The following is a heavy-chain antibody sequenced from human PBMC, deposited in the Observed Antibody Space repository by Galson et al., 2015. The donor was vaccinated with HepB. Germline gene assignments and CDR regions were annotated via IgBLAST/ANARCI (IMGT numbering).Heavy chain of an antibody. CDR1: GFAVSDKY. CDR2: IYSDDTT. J-gene: IGHJ6*02. D-gene: IGHD3-16*02. V-gene: IGHV3-53*01. Sequence: SLRLSCAASGFAVSDKYMSWVRQAPGKGLEWVSVIYSDDTTYYADSVKGRFTISRDNSKNTLYLQINSLRVEDTAVYYCARDEVRVEWALYATRPTYRYFGMDVWGQGTTVTVSS. CDR3: ARDEVRVEWALYATRPTYRYFGMDV.